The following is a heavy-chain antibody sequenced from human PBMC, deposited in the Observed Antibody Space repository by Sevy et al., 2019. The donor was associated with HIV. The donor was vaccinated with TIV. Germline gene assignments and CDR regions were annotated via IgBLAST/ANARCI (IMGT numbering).Heavy chain of an antibody. V-gene: IGHV4-59*01. CDR3: ARGYYGSGSYYYYYGMDV. D-gene: IGHD3-10*01. J-gene: IGHJ6*02. Sequence: SETLSLTCTVSGGSISSYYWSWIRQPPGKGLEWIGYIYYSGSTNYNPSLKSRVTISVDTSKNQCSLKLSSVTAADTAVYYCARGYYGSGSYYYYYGMDVWGQGTTVTVSS. CDR1: GGSISSYY. CDR2: IYYSGST.